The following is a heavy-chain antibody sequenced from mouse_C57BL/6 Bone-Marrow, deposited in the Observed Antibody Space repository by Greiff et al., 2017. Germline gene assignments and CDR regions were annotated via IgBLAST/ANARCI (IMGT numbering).Heavy chain of an antibody. D-gene: IGHD2-14*01. V-gene: IGHV6-6*02. CDR3: TRSYEMDY. CDR2: IRLKSNNYAT. CDR1: GFTFSNYW. J-gene: IGHJ4*01. Sequence: EVKLMESGGGLVPPGGSMKLSCVASGFTFSNYWMNWVRQSPEKGLEWVAEIRLKSNNYATHYAESVKGRFTISREDSKSSVDLQMNNLRAEDTGIYYCTRSYEMDYWGQGTSVTVSS.